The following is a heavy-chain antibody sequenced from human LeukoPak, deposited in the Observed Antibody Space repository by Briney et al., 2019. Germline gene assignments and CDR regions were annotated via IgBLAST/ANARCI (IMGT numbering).Heavy chain of an antibody. CDR1: GFTFSSYA. CDR2: ISGSGGST. CDR3: AKGPASFAVGATPFDY. Sequence: GGSLRLSCAASGFTFSSYAMSWVRQAPGKGLEWVTVISGSGGSTYYADCVRGRFTISRDNSKNTLYLQMNSLRAEDTAVYYCAKGPASFAVGATPFDYWGQGTLVTVSS. V-gene: IGHV3-23*01. D-gene: IGHD1-26*01. J-gene: IGHJ4*02.